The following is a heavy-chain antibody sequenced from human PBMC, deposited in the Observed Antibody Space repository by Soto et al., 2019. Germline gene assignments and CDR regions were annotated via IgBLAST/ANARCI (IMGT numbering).Heavy chain of an antibody. J-gene: IGHJ6*02. CDR3: ARERVVVPATIFYYYALDV. Sequence: GGSLRLSCAASGCNFSDYWMSWVRQAPGKGLEWVANVKQDGSERYYVDSVKGRFTISRDNAKNSLYLQMNSLRAEDTAVYYCARERVVVPATIFYYYALDVWGQGTTVTVSS. D-gene: IGHD2-15*01. V-gene: IGHV3-7*05. CDR2: VKQDGSER. CDR1: GCNFSDYW.